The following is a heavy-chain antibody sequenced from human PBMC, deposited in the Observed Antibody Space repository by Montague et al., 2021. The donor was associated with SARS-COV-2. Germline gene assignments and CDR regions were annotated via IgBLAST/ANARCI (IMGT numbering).Heavy chain of an antibody. D-gene: IGHD1-1*01. V-gene: IGHV4-59*01. Sequence: SETLSLTRTVSGGSISSYYWSWIRQPPGKGLEWIGYIYYSGSTNXNPSLKSRVTISVDTSKNQFSLKLNSVTAADTAVYYCARGATRTFDYWGQGTRVTVSS. CDR3: ARGATRTFDY. CDR2: IYYSGST. CDR1: GGSISSYY. J-gene: IGHJ4*02.